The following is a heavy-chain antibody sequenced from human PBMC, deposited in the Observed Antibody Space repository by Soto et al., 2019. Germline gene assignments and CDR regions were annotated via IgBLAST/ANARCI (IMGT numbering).Heavy chain of an antibody. CDR1: GGSTSNYY. CDR3: ARHPGYCSSTSCYPRTLYGMDV. J-gene: IGHJ6*02. Sequence: SETLSLTCTVSGGSTSNYYWSWIRQPPGKGLEWIGYIYYSGSTNYNPSLKSRVTISVDTSKNQFSLKLSSVTAADTAVYYCARHPGYCSSTSCYPRTLYGMDVWGQGTTVTVSS. V-gene: IGHV4-59*08. D-gene: IGHD2-2*01. CDR2: IYYSGST.